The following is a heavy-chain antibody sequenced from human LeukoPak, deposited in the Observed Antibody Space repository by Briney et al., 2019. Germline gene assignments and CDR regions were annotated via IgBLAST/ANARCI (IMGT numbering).Heavy chain of an antibody. CDR3: ARGPHGGFVIIPTEF. CDR2: IDSSSSYI. V-gene: IGHV3-21*01. CDR1: GFTFSSYA. Sequence: GGSLRLSCAASGFTFSSYAMNWVRQAPGKGLEWVSSIDSSSSYIYYADSVKGRFTISRANAKNSLFLQMNSLRAEDTAVFYCARGPHGGFVIIPTEFWGQGTLVTVSS. D-gene: IGHD3-3*01. J-gene: IGHJ4*02.